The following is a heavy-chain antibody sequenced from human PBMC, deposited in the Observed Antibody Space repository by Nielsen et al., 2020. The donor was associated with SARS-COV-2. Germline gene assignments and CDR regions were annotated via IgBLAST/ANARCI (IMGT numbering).Heavy chain of an antibody. CDR1: GFTFSSYA. D-gene: IGHD4-17*01. CDR2: ISGSGGST. V-gene: IGHV3-23*01. J-gene: IGHJ6*03. Sequence: GESLKISCAASGFTFSSYAMSWVRQAPGKGLEWVSAISGSGGSTYYADSVKGRFTISRDNSKNTLYLQMNSLRAEDTAVYYCARAVTTAYYMDVWGKGTTVTVSS. CDR3: ARAVTTAYYMDV.